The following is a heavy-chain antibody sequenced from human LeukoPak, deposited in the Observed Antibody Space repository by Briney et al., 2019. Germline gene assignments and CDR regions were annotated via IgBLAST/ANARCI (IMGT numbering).Heavy chain of an antibody. CDR1: AFTFSRYW. Sequence: GGSLRLSCAASAFTFSRYWMHWVRQPPGKGLVWVSRINSEGSSTSYADSVKGRFTISRDNAKNTLYLQMNSLGAEDTAVYYCASRDQSCSGSRCYPIDYWGQGTPVTVSS. CDR2: INSEGSST. V-gene: IGHV3-74*01. J-gene: IGHJ4*02. CDR3: ASRDQSCSGSRCYPIDY. D-gene: IGHD2-15*01.